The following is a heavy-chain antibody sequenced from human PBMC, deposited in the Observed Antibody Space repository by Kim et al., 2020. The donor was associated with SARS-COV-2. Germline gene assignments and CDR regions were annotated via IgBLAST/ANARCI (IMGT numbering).Heavy chain of an antibody. V-gene: IGHV4-59*08. CDR1: GGSISRYY. CDR3: ASGSAWYAQ. CDR2: IYYSGST. J-gene: IGHJ5*02. Sequence: SETLSLTCTVSGGSISRYYWSWIRQPPGKGLEWIGYIYYSGSTNYNPSLKSRVSISVDTPKNPFSLTLTSVTAADTAVHYCASGSAWYAQWAQATPVT. D-gene: IGHD6-19*01.